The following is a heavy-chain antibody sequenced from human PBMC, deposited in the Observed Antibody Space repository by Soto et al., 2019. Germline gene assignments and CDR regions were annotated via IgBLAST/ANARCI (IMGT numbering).Heavy chain of an antibody. CDR3: AXRRQLPLGELLPYVYGLDV. V-gene: IGHV3-21*01. D-gene: IGHD3-16*01. CDR1: GFTFSSHS. J-gene: IGHJ6*02. CDR2: ISSSSGSI. Sequence: GGSLRLSCAASGFTFSSHSMNWVRQAPGKGLEWVSSISSSSGSIYYADSLKGRFTISRDNAKNSLYLQMNSLRAEDTAVYFCAXRRQLPLGELLPYVYGLDVWGQGTTVTVSS.